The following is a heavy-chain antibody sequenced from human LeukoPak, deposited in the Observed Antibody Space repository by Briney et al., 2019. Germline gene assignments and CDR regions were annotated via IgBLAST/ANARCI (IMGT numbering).Heavy chain of an antibody. V-gene: IGHV3-9*01. D-gene: IGHD3-9*01. CDR1: GFTFDDYA. CDR3: AKGGVAAHRYFDRSDYFDY. Sequence: PGGSLRLSCAASGFTFDDYAMHWVRQAPGKGLEWVSGISWNSGSIGYADSVKGRFTVSRDNAKNSLYLQMNSLRAEDTALYYCAKGGVAAHRYFDRSDYFDYWGQGTLVTVSS. J-gene: IGHJ4*02. CDR2: ISWNSGSI.